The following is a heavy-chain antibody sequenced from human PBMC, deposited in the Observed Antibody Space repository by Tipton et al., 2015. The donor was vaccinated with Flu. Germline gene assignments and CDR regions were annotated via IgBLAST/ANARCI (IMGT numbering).Heavy chain of an antibody. Sequence: TLSLTCTVSGDSISNGDYYWSWIRQPPGKGLGWIGRIYPSGSTNYNPSPKSRVTISVDTSRNQFSLNLRSVIAADTAVYFCARGVFYYDSSGYHYFDYWGQGNLVTVSS. CDR2: IYPSGST. J-gene: IGHJ4*02. CDR1: GDSISNGDYY. D-gene: IGHD3-22*01. V-gene: IGHV4-61*02. CDR3: ARGVFYYDSSGYHYFDY.